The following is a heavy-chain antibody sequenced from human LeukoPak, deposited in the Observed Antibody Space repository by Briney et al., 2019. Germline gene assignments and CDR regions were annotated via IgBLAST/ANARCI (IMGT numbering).Heavy chain of an antibody. V-gene: IGHV3-30*18. J-gene: IGHJ4*02. CDR2: ISYDGSNK. D-gene: IGHD3-16*01. CDR1: GFTFSSYG. Sequence: GGSLRLSCAASGFTFSSYGMHWVRQAPGKGLEWVAVISYDGSNKYYADSVKGRFTISRDNSKNTLYLQMNSLRAEDTAVYYCAKDISGSYVCDYWGQGTLVTVSS. CDR3: AKDISGSYVCDY.